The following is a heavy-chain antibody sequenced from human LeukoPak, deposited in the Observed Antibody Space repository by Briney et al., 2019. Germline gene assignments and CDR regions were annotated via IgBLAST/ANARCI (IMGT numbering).Heavy chain of an antibody. D-gene: IGHD5-12*01. CDR3: ARATSSYFYYMDV. V-gene: IGHV4-61*02. CDR2: IYTSGST. Sequence: SETLSLTCTVSGGSISSASYYWSWFRQPAEKGLEWIGRIYTSGSTYYNPSLKSRVTISADTSKNQFSLNVSSVTAADTAVYYCARATSSYFYYMDVWGKGTTVTISS. CDR1: GGSISSASYY. J-gene: IGHJ6*03.